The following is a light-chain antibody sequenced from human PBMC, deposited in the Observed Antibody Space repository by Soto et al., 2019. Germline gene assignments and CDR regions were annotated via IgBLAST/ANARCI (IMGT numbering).Light chain of an antibody. CDR3: QQYYSIPYT. Sequence: VVMHSRATLSVTPAPGAPLXCRASQSVSSNLAWYQQKPGQAPRLLIYGAFTRATGIPARFSGSGSGTEFTLTISSLQSEDFAVYYCQQYYSIPYTSGGGTK. CDR1: QSVSSN. V-gene: IGKV3-15*01. J-gene: IGKJ4*01. CDR2: GAF.